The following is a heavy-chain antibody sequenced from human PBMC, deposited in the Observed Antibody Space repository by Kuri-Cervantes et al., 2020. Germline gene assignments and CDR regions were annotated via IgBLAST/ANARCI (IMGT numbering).Heavy chain of an antibody. D-gene: IGHD3-9*01. J-gene: IGHJ4*02. V-gene: IGHV4-34*01. Sequence: ESLKISCAVYGGSFSGYYWSWIRQPPGKGLEWIGEINHSGSTNYNPSLKSRVTISVDTSKNQFSLKLSSVTAADTAVYYCARHVLRYFHTDYWGQGTLVTVSS. CDR1: GGSFSGYY. CDR2: INHSGST. CDR3: ARHVLRYFHTDY.